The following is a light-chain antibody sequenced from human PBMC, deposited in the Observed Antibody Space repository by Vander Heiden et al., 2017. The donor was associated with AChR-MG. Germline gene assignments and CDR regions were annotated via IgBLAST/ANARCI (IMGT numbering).Light chain of an antibody. CDR1: KVGDKD. Sequence: SYDLPQPPSVSVSPGQTASIRCSVDKVGDKDGFWYQQKAGQYPVLVIYQDFKPPAGIPERFSGPIAGNTATLTISGTQAMDEDDYYCQTWDSNTVVFGGGTKLTVL. CDR3: QTWDSNTVV. CDR2: QDF. J-gene: IGLJ2*01. V-gene: IGLV3-1*01.